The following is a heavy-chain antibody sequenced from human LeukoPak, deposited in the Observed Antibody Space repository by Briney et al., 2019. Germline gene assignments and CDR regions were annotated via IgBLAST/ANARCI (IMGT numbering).Heavy chain of an antibody. CDR3: ARGGGRYSVDY. CDR2: ISPNSGGT. CDR1: GGTFSSYA. D-gene: IGHD1-26*01. V-gene: IGHV1-2*02. J-gene: IGHJ4*02. Sequence: ASVKVSCKASGGTFSSYAISWVRQAPGQGLEWIGWISPNSGGTKYVQKFQGRVTMTRDTSVTTVYMELSGLSFDDTAVYYCARGGGRYSVDYWGQGILVIVSS.